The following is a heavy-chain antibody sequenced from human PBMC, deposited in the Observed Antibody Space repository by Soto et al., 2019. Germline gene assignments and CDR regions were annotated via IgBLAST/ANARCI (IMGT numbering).Heavy chain of an antibody. J-gene: IGHJ2*01. CDR1: GFTFSSYA. Sequence: QVQLVESGGGVVQPGRSLRLSCAASGFTFSSYAMHWVRQAPGKGLEWVAVISYDGSNKYYADSVKGRFTISRDNSKNTLYLQMNSLRAEDTAVYYCARGNVAGHWYFDLWGRGTLVTVSS. CDR2: ISYDGSNK. V-gene: IGHV3-30-3*01. CDR3: ARGNVAGHWYFDL. D-gene: IGHD6-19*01.